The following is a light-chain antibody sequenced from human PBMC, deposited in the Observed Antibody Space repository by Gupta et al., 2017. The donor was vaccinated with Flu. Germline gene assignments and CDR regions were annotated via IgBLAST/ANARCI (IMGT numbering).Light chain of an antibody. CDR3: AAWDDSLSGPV. CDR2: RNS. Sequence: QSVLTQPPSASVTPGQRVTISCSGSRSNIGGNYVYWYQQVPGTAPKLLFYRNSQRPSGVPDRFSGSKSGTSTSLASSGLRSEDEADYYCAAWDDSLSGPVFGDGTKLTVL. J-gene: IGLJ3*02. V-gene: IGLV1-47*01. CDR1: RSNIGGNY.